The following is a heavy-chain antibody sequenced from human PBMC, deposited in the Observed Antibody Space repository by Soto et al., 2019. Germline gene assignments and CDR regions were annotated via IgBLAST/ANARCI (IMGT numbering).Heavy chain of an antibody. J-gene: IGHJ6*02. CDR3: ARDLNAREYSSSWPRMDV. D-gene: IGHD6-13*01. CDR2: IIPIFGTA. CDR1: GGTFSSYA. V-gene: IGHV1-69*13. Sequence: VASVKVSCKASGGTFSSYAISWVRQAPGQGLEWMGGIIPIFGTANYAQKFQGRVTITADESTSTAYTELSSLRSEDTAVYYCARDLNAREYSSSWPRMDVWGQGTTVTVSS.